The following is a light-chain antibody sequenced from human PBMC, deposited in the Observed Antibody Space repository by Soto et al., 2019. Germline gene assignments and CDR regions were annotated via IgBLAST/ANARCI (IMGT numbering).Light chain of an antibody. CDR2: EVS. Sequence: QSALTQPASVSGSPGQSITISCTGTSSDVGGYNFVSWSQQHPGKAPKLMIYEVSSRPAGFSYRFSGSKSGNTASLTISGLQAEDEAEYYCSSYTSSTTIPDVFGTGTKLTVL. V-gene: IGLV2-14*01. CDR3: SSYTSSTTIPDV. J-gene: IGLJ1*01. CDR1: SSDVGGYNF.